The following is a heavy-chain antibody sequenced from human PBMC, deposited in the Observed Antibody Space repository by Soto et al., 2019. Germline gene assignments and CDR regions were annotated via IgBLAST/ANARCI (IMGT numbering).Heavy chain of an antibody. CDR3: ARGLRGVGLYDYXWGSYLVY. Sequence: ASVKVSCKASGYTFTSYDINWVRQATGQGLEWMGWMNPNSGNTGYAQKFQGRVTMTRNTSISTAYMELSSLRSEDTAVYYCARGLRGVGLYDYXWGSYLVYWGQGTLVTVSS. V-gene: IGHV1-8*01. D-gene: IGHD3-16*02. CDR1: GYTFTSYD. CDR2: MNPNSGNT. J-gene: IGHJ4*02.